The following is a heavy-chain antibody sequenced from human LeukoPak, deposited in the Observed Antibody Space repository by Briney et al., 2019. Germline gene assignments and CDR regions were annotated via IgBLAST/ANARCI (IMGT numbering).Heavy chain of an antibody. Sequence: SETLSPTCAVYGGSLSGYYWGWIRQPPGKGLEWIGSIYYSGSTYYNPSLKSRVTISVDTSKNQFSLKLSSVTAADTAVYYCARHEGKYYYDSSGYSFDYWGQGTLVTVSS. V-gene: IGHV4-39*01. CDR2: IYYSGST. CDR1: GGSLSGYY. J-gene: IGHJ4*02. D-gene: IGHD3-22*01. CDR3: ARHEGKYYYDSSGYSFDY.